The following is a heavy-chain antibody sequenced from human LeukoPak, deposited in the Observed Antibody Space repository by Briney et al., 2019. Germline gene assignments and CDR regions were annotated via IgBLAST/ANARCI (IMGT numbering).Heavy chain of an antibody. CDR3: ARDSSGPAF. D-gene: IGHD6-19*01. V-gene: IGHV3-53*01. CDR1: GFTVNNNY. CDR2: IYSDGGT. J-gene: IGHJ4*02. Sequence: GSLRLSCAASGFTVNNNYMRWVRQAPGKGLEWVSVIYSDGGTFYSDSVKGRFTISRDYSKNTLYLQMNSLRADDTAVYYCARDSSGPAFWGQGTLVTVSS.